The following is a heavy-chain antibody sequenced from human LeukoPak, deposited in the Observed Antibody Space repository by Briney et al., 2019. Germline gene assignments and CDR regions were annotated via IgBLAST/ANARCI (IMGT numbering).Heavy chain of an antibody. Sequence: GASVKVSCKASGGTFSGYAISWVRQAPGQGLEWMGGIIPIFGTANYAQKFQGRVTITADKSTSTAYMELSSLRSEDTAVYYCARATPGEYCSSTSCLSFDYWGQGTLVTVSS. J-gene: IGHJ4*02. D-gene: IGHD2-2*01. CDR3: ARATPGEYCSSTSCLSFDY. CDR2: IIPIFGTA. V-gene: IGHV1-69*06. CDR1: GGTFSGYA.